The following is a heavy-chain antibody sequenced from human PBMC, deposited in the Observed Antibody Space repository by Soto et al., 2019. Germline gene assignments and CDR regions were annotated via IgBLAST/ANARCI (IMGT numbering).Heavy chain of an antibody. D-gene: IGHD1-26*01. CDR2: IKGSHAGGTT. Sequence: EVQLVESGGGLVEPGGSIRLSCVASGFTFTKAYMTWVRQAPGKGLEWVGRIKGSHAGGTTDYATSVKGRFTISRDDSKTTLYVQMNSLKTGDTAVCYCATEGGYPGRNFYGAYWGQGTLVTVSS. V-gene: IGHV3-15*01. CDR3: ATEGGYPGRNFYGAY. CDR1: GFTFTKAY. J-gene: IGHJ4*02.